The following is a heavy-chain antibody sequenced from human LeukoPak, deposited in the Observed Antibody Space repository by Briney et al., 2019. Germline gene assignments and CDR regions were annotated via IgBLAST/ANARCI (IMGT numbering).Heavy chain of an antibody. Sequence: GGSLRLSCAASGFPFTSGFTFSDYYMSWIRQAPGKGPEWVSYISSTSAYTSYADSAKGRFTISRDNANNSLFLQMNGLRAEDTAIYYCARGGTGAFDYWGQGTLVTVSS. CDR1: GFPFTSGFTFSDYY. CDR3: ARGGTGAFDY. CDR2: ISSTSAYT. D-gene: IGHD2-8*02. V-gene: IGHV3-11*06. J-gene: IGHJ4*02.